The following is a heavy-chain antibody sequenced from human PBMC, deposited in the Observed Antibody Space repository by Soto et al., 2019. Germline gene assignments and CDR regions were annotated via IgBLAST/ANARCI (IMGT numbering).Heavy chain of an antibody. Sequence: QVQLVQSGAEVKKPGSSVNVSCTASGGTFSSYAISWLRQAPGQGLEWMGGIIHIFGTANYAQKFQGRVTITADESTSTAYMELSSLRSEDTAVYYCASDYDFWSGYPEPYYYYYGMDVWGQGTTVTVSS. CDR1: GGTFSSYA. J-gene: IGHJ6*02. CDR3: ASDYDFWSGYPEPYYYYYGMDV. CDR2: IIHIFGTA. V-gene: IGHV1-69*01. D-gene: IGHD3-3*01.